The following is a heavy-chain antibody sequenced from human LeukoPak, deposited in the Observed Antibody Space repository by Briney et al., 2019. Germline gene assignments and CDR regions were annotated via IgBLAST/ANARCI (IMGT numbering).Heavy chain of an antibody. J-gene: IGHJ4*02. Sequence: PSETLSLTCTVSGGSISSYYWSWIRQPPGKGLEWIGYIYYSGSTNYNPSLKSRVAISVDTSKNQLSLKLISVTPADTAVYYRATVPPRRSVTTTYFDYWGQGTLVTVSS. V-gene: IGHV4-59*01. CDR3: ATVPPRRSVTTTYFDY. D-gene: IGHD4-17*01. CDR1: GGSISSYY. CDR2: IYYSGST.